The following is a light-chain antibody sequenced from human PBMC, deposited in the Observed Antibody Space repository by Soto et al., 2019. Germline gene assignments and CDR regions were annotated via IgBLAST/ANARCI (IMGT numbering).Light chain of an antibody. J-gene: IGLJ2*01. CDR1: SSDVGAYNY. V-gene: IGLV2-14*01. CDR2: DVS. CDR3: SSYTSRSTLV. Sequence: QSVLTQPASVSGSPGQSITISCTGTSSDVGAYNYVSWYQQHPGKAPKLIIYDVSDRPSGVSNRFSGSKSGNTASLTISGLQAEDEADYFCSSYTSRSTLVFGGGTQLTVL.